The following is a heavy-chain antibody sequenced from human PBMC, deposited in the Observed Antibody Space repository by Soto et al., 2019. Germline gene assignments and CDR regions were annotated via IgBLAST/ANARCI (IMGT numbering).Heavy chain of an antibody. J-gene: IGHJ6*02. CDR2: IYYSGST. Sequence: QVQLQESGPGLVKPSETLSLTCTASGGSISSYYWSWIRQPPGKGLEWIGYIYYSGSTNYNPSLKSRVTISVDTSKNQFSLKLSSVTAADTAVYYCAREGLTGTIGLYYYYGMDVWGQGTTVPVSS. CDR1: GGSISSYY. D-gene: IGHD1-7*01. V-gene: IGHV4-59*01. CDR3: AREGLTGTIGLYYYYGMDV.